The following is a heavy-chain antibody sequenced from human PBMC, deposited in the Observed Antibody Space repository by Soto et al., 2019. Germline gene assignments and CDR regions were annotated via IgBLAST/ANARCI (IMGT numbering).Heavy chain of an antibody. J-gene: IGHJ3*02. CDR3: ARHRYSSSNHDAFDI. CDR2: IDPSDSYT. Sequence: GESLKISCKGSGYSFTSYWISWVRQMPGKGLEWMGRIDPSDSYTNYSPSFQGHVTISADKSISTAYLQWSSLKVSDTAMYYCARHRYSSSNHDAFDIWGQGTMVTVS. CDR1: GYSFTSYW. D-gene: IGHD6-13*01. V-gene: IGHV5-10-1*01.